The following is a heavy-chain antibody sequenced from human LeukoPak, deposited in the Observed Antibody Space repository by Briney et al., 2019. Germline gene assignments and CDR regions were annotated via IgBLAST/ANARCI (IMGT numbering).Heavy chain of an antibody. V-gene: IGHV4-59*08. CDR1: GGSISSYY. CDR3: ARQRGRQWLVVDAFDI. J-gene: IGHJ3*02. CDR2: IYYSGST. D-gene: IGHD6-19*01. Sequence: PSETLSLTCTVSGGSISSYYWSWIRQPPGKGLEWIGYIYYSGSTNYNPSLKSRVTISVDTSKNQFSLKLSSVTAADTAVYYCARQRGRQWLVVDAFDIWGQGTMVTVSS.